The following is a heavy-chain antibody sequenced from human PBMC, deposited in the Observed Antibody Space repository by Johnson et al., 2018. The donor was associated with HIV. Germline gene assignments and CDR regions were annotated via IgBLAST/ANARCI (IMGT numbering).Heavy chain of an antibody. J-gene: IGHJ3*02. Sequence: VQLVESGGVVVQPGGSLRLSCAASGFTFDDYAMHWVRQAPGKGLEWVSSIATTGDRYYPGSVKGRFTISRENAKNSLFLQMNGLRAGDTAVYYCARSNWNYPLDAFDIWGQGAMVTVSS. CDR2: IATTGDR. D-gene: IGHD1-7*01. CDR3: ARSNWNYPLDAFDI. CDR1: GFTFDDYA. V-gene: IGHV3-13*01.